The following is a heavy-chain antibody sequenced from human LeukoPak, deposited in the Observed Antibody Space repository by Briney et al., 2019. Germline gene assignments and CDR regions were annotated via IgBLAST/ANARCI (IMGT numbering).Heavy chain of an antibody. V-gene: IGHV3-48*04. CDR2: ISSSSSNI. CDR3: ARAEQQVVVDY. J-gene: IGHJ4*02. CDR1: GFTFSSYS. D-gene: IGHD6-13*01. Sequence: GGSLRLSCAASGFTFSSYSMNWVRQAPGKGLEWVSYISSSSSNIYYADSVKGRFTISRDNAKNSLYLQMNSLRAEDTAVYYCARAEQQVVVDYWGQGTLVTVSS.